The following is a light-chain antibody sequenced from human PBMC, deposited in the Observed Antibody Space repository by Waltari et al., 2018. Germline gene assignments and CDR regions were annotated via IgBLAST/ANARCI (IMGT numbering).Light chain of an antibody. J-gene: IGKJ2*01. Sequence: EIVLTQSPDFQSVTPKEKVTITCRASQSIGRRLHWYQQKPDQSPKLLIKYASQSFSGVPSKFSGSGSGTDFTLTINSLEAEDAATYYCHQSFTLPRTFGQGTKLEIK. V-gene: IGKV6-21*01. CDR1: QSIGRR. CDR3: HQSFTLPRT. CDR2: YAS.